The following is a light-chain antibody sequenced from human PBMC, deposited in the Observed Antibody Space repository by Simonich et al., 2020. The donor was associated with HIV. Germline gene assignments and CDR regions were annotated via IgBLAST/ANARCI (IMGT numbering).Light chain of an antibody. CDR2: LGS. J-gene: IGKJ2*01. CDR1: QSLLHFNGYNY. Sequence: DIVMTQSPLSLPVTPGEPASISCRSSQSLLHFNGYNYLDWYLQKPGQSPQLLIYLGSNRASGVPDRVSGRGSGTDFTLKISRVEAEDVGVYYCMQALQTPYTFGQGTKLEI. CDR3: MQALQTPYT. V-gene: IGKV2-28*01.